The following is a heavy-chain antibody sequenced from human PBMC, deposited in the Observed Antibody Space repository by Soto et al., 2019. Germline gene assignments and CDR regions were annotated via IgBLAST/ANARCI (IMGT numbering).Heavy chain of an antibody. J-gene: IGHJ5*02. CDR1: GFTFSDYY. CDR2: ISGTSSNT. D-gene: IGHD2-2*02. V-gene: IGHV3-11*06. Sequence: PGGSLRLSXSASGFTFSDYYMSWIRQAPGKGLEWVSFISGTSSNTRYADSVEGRFTISRDNAKNSLYLQMNSLRAEDTAVYYCVRDSSDLVVVPAAIEGVRAPWGQGTLVTVSS. CDR3: VRDSSDLVVVPAAIEGVRAP.